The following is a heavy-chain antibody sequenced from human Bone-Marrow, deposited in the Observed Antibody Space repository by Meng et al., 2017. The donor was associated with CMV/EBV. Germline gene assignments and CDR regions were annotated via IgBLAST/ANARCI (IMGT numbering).Heavy chain of an antibody. Sequence: GESLKISCAASGFTFSSYAMSWVRQAPGKGLEWVSVIYSGGSSTYYADSVKGRFTISRDKYKNTLYLQMSSLRAEDTAVYHCARDLEPKGYYYYGMDVWGQGTTVTVPS. J-gene: IGHJ6*02. CDR3: ARDLEPKGYYYYGMDV. D-gene: IGHD5-24*01. CDR2: IYSGGSST. V-gene: IGHV3-23*03. CDR1: GFTFSSYA.